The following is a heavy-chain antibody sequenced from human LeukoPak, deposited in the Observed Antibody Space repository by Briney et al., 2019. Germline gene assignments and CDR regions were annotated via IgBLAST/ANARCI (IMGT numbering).Heavy chain of an antibody. J-gene: IGHJ4*02. D-gene: IGHD2-21*01. V-gene: IGHV1-69*01. Sequence: SVKVSCKASGGTFSSYAISWVRQAPGQGLEWMGGIIPIFGTANYAQKFQGRVTITADESTSTAYMELSSLRSDDTAVYYCERGSLIGDSLVRLDYWGQGTLVTVSS. CDR2: IIPIFGTA. CDR1: GGTFSSYA. CDR3: ERGSLIGDSLVRLDY.